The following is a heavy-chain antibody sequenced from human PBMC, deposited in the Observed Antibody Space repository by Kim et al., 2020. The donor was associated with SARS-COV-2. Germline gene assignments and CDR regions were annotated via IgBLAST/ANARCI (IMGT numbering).Heavy chain of an antibody. CDR1: GFTFSSYA. D-gene: IGHD3-10*01. J-gene: IGHJ4*02. V-gene: IGHV3-30*04. CDR3: ARGGNYYGSGEDY. CDR2: ISYDGSNK. Sequence: GGSLRLSCAASGFTFSSYAMHWVRQAPGKGLEWVAVISYDGSNKYYADSVKGRFTISRDNSKNTLYLQMNSLRAEDTAVYYCARGGNYYGSGEDYWGQGTLVTVSS.